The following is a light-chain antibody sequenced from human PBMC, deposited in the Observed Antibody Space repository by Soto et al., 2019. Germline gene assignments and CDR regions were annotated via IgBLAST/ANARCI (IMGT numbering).Light chain of an antibody. CDR3: QQYNSYSWT. CDR1: QSITTY. CDR2: AAS. Sequence: DIQMTQSPSSLSASVGDRVTITCRASQSITTYLNWYRQKPGKAPKLLIYAASSLQSGVPSRFSGSGSETEFTLSISSLQPEDFATYYCQQYNSYSWTFGQGTKVDI. J-gene: IGKJ1*01. V-gene: IGKV1-39*01.